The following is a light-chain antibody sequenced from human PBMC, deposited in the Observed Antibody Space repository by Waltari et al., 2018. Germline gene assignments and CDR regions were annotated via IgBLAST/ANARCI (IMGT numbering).Light chain of an antibody. J-gene: IGLJ3*02. Sequence: QPVLTQSSSASASLGSLVKLPCTLSSGHSSYIIAWHQQQPGKAPRYLMKLEGSGSYNKGSGVPDRFSGSSSGADRYLTISNLQSEDEADYYCETWDSNTRVFGGGTKLTVL. V-gene: IGLV4-60*03. CDR3: ETWDSNTRV. CDR2: LEGSGSY. CDR1: SGHSSYI.